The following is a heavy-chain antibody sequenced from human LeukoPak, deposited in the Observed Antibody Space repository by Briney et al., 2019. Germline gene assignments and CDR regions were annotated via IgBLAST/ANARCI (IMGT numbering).Heavy chain of an antibody. Sequence: ASVKVSCKASGYTFTSYYMHWVRQAPGQGLEWMGWINPNSGGTNYAQKFQGRVTMTRDTSISTAYMELSRLRSDDTAVYYCVYYDILTGFYNWGQGTLVTVSS. D-gene: IGHD3-9*01. CDR1: GYTFTSYY. CDR2: INPNSGGT. CDR3: VYYDILTGFYN. J-gene: IGHJ4*02. V-gene: IGHV1-2*02.